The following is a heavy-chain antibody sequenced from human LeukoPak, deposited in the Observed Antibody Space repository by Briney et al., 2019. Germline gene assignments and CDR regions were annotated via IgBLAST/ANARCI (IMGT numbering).Heavy chain of an antibody. J-gene: IGHJ4*02. CDR2: IYYSGST. CDR1: GGSISSSSYY. D-gene: IGHD2-2*01. CDR3: ARRRCSSTSCSDY. Sequence: PSETLSLTCTVSGGSISSSSYYWGWIHQPPGKGLEWIGSIYYSGSTYYNPSLKSRVTISVDTSKNQFSLKLSSVTAADTAVYYCARRRCSSTSCSDYWGQGTLVTVSS. V-gene: IGHV4-39*01.